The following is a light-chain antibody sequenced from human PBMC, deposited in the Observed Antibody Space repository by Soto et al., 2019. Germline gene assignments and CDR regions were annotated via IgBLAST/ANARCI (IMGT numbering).Light chain of an antibody. CDR1: QRVSST. J-gene: IGKJ1*01. CDR2: GAS. CDR3: QQYNNWPRA. Sequence: EIVMTQSPATLSVSPGERATLSCSASQRVSSTLAWYQQKPGQAPRLLIYGASTRATGIPARFSGSGSGTEFTLTISSLQSEDFAVYCCQQYNNWPRAFGQGTKVEIK. V-gene: IGKV3-15*01.